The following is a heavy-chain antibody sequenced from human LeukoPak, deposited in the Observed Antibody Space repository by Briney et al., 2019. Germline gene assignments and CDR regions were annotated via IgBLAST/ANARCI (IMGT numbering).Heavy chain of an antibody. Sequence: VSVKVSCKASGYTFTSYGISWVRQAPGQGLEWMGWISAYNGNTNYAQKLQGRVTMTTDTSTSTAYMELRSLRSDDTAMYYCARDQLAVAGTCYFDYWGQGTLVTVSS. CDR1: GYTFTSYG. J-gene: IGHJ4*02. CDR3: ARDQLAVAGTCYFDY. D-gene: IGHD6-19*01. V-gene: IGHV1-18*01. CDR2: ISAYNGNT.